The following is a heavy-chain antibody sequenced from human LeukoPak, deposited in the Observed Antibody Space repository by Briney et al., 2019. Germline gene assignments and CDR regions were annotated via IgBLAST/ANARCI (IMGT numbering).Heavy chain of an antibody. CDR1: GFTFTSHD. CDR3: ARGATYSSGWTDDAFDI. Sequence: ASVKVSCKASGFTFTSHDYNWVRQATGQGLEWMGWMNPNSGNTGYAQKFQGRVTMTRDTSISTAYMELSSLSSEDTAVYYCARGATYSSGWTDDAFDIWGQGTMVTVSS. D-gene: IGHD6-19*01. CDR2: MNPNSGNT. V-gene: IGHV1-8*01. J-gene: IGHJ3*02.